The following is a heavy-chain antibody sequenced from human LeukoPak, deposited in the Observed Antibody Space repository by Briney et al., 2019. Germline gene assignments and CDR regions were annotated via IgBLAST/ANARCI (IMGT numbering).Heavy chain of an antibody. Sequence: ASVKVSCKASGYTFTSYDINWVRQATGQGLEWMGWMNPNSGNTGYAQKFQGRVTMTRDTSISTAYMELSRLRSDDTAVYYCARVTMLRGVDYWGQGTLISVSS. V-gene: IGHV1-8*02. CDR1: GYTFTSYD. J-gene: IGHJ4*02. CDR2: MNPNSGNT. D-gene: IGHD3-10*01. CDR3: ARVTMLRGVDY.